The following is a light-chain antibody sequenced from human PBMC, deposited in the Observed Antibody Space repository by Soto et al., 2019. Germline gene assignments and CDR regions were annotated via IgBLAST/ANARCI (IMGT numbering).Light chain of an antibody. CDR3: QQYGTSPYT. V-gene: IGKV3-20*01. CDR2: AAS. CDR1: QRVSGNY. Sequence: EIVLTQSPGTLSLSPGERGTLSCRASQRVSGNYLAWYQQKPGQAPRLLIYAASTRVTDIPDRFSGSGSGTDFTLTITSLEPEDFAVYYCQQYGTSPYTFGQGTKLEIK. J-gene: IGKJ2*01.